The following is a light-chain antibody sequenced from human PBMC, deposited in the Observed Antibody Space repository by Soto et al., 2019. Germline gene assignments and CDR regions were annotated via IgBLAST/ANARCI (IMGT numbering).Light chain of an antibody. CDR3: QQYGRSPWT. CDR2: GTS. CDR1: QSVSSSF. V-gene: IGKV3-20*01. Sequence: EIVLTQSPGTLSLSPGERVTLSCRASQSVSSSFLAWYQQQPGQAPRLLIHGTSTRATGIPDRFSGSGSGTDFTLTISRLEPEDFAVYYCQQYGRSPWTFGQGTKVEIK. J-gene: IGKJ1*01.